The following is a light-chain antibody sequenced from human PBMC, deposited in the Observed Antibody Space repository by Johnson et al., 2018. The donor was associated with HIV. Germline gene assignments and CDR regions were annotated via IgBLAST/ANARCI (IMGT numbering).Light chain of an antibody. V-gene: IGLV1-51*01. CDR3: GTWDSSLSAGV. CDR1: SSNIGNNY. CDR2: DNN. Sequence: QSVLTQPPSVSAAPGQKVTISGSGSSSNIGNNYVSWYQQLPGTAPKLLIYDNNKRPSGIPDRFSGSKSGTSATLGITGLQTGDEADYYCGTWDSSLSAGVVGTGAKVTVL. J-gene: IGLJ1*01.